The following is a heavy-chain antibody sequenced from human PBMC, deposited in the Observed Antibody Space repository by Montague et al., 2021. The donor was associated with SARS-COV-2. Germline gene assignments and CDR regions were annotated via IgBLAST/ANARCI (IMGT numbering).Heavy chain of an antibody. CDR3: ARGRQHINMVVVVVTGGEYYFDX. V-gene: IGHV4-34*01. J-gene: IGHJ4*02. CDR2: INHRGST. CDR1: DGSFSDYS. D-gene: IGHD3-22*01. Sequence: SETLSLTCAVYDGSFSDYSWTWIRQPPGKGLEWIGEINHRGSTNYNPSLKSRFTISVDTSKNQFSPKMTSVTAADTAVYYCARGRQHINMVVVVVTGGEYYFDXWGQGTLVAVSA.